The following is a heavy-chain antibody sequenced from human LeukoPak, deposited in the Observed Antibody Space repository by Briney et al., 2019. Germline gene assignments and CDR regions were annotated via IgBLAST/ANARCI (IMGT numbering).Heavy chain of an antibody. J-gene: IGHJ1*01. V-gene: IGHV4-59*01. Sequence: SETLSLTCTVSGGSISSYYWSWIRQPPGKGLEWIGYIYYSGSTNYNPSLKSRVTISVDTSKNQFSLKLSSVTAADTAVYYCARGGSSRLPAEYFQHWGQGTLVTVSS. CDR2: IYYSGST. CDR1: GGSISSYY. CDR3: ARGGSSRLPAEYFQH. D-gene: IGHD6-13*01.